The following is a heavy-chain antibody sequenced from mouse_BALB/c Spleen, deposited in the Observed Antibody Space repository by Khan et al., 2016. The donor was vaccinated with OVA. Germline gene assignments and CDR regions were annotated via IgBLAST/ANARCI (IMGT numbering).Heavy chain of an antibody. D-gene: IGHD2-13*01. CDR3: ARGYYGDPFAY. Sequence: EVQLQESGGGLVKPGGSLKLSCAASGFTFSDYYMYWVRQTPEKRLEWVATISDGGSYTYYPDSVKGRFTISRDDDKNNLYLQMSSLKSEDAAMYYCARGYYGDPFAYWGQGTLVTISA. V-gene: IGHV5-4*02. CDR1: GFTFSDYY. J-gene: IGHJ3*01. CDR2: ISDGGSYT.